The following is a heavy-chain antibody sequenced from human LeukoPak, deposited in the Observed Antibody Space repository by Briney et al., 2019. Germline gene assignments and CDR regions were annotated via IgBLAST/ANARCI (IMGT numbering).Heavy chain of an antibody. CDR2: ISYDGSNK. D-gene: IGHD1-26*01. CDR1: GFTFSSYA. Sequence: PGRSLRLSCAASGFTFSSYAMHWVRQAPGKGLEWVAVISYDGSNKYYADSVKGRFTISRDNSKNTLYLQMNSLRAEDTAVYYCARDMEQEADHAFDIWGQGTMVTVSS. V-gene: IGHV3-30-3*01. J-gene: IGHJ3*02. CDR3: ARDMEQEADHAFDI.